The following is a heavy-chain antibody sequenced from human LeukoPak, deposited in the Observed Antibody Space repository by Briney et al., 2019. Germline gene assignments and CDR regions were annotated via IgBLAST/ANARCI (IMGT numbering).Heavy chain of an antibody. CDR3: ARERVYYSGYKTAEYFQH. Sequence: PGGSLRLSCAASGFTVSSKYMSWVRQAPGKGLEWVSVKGRFTISRDNSKNTPYLQMNSLKAEDTAVYYCARERVYYSGYKTAEYFQHWGQGTLVTVSS. V-gene: IGHV3-53*01. D-gene: IGHD5-12*01. J-gene: IGHJ1*01. CDR1: GFTVSSKY.